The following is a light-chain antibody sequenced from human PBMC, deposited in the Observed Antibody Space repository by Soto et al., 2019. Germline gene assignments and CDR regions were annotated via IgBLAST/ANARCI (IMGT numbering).Light chain of an antibody. V-gene: IGLV2-14*01. Sequence: QSALTQPAYVSGSPGQSITISCTGTSSDVGGYNYVSWYQQHPGKAPKLMIYEVSNRPSGVSNRFSGSKSGNTASLTISVLQAEDEADYYCSSYTSRSSWVFGGGTKLTVL. CDR1: SSDVGGYNY. CDR2: EVS. J-gene: IGLJ3*02. CDR3: SSYTSRSSWV.